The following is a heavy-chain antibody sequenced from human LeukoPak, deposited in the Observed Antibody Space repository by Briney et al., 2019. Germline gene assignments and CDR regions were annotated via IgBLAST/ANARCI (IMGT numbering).Heavy chain of an antibody. D-gene: IGHD5-24*01. Sequence: SETLSLTCAVYGGSFSGYYWSWIRQPPGKGLEWIGEINHSGSTNYNPSLKSRVTISVDTSKNQFSLKLSSVTAADTAVYYCARESGGYNWDYWGQGTLVTVSS. V-gene: IGHV4-34*01. CDR2: INHSGST. J-gene: IGHJ4*02. CDR3: ARESGGYNWDY. CDR1: GGSFSGYY.